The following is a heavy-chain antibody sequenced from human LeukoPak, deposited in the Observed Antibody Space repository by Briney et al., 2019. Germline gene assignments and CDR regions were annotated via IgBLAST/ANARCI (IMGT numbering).Heavy chain of an antibody. CDR2: IYYSGST. V-gene: IGHV4-30-4*08. J-gene: IGHJ3*02. CDR1: GGSISSGDCY. CDR3: ARGYCSSTSCYPANDAFDI. Sequence: SQTLSLTCTVSGGSISSGDCYWSWIRQPPGKGLEWIGYIYYSGSTYYNPSLKSRVTISVDTSKNQFSLKLSSVTAADTAVYYCARGYCSSTSCYPANDAFDIWGQGTMVTVSS. D-gene: IGHD2-2*01.